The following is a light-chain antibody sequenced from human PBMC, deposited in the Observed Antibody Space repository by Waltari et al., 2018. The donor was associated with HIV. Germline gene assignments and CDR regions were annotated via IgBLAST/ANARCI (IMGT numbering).Light chain of an antibody. CDR3: QQAHSFPHT. V-gene: IGKV1-12*01. J-gene: IGKJ2*01. CDR1: QFISTS. CDR2: DAS. Sequence: DIQMTQSPSSMSASVGDKVTITCRATQFISTSLAWYQQRPNRAPKLLIFDASRLQSGATSRFSGRGSGTQFTLNINSLHPEDVGTYYCQQAHSFPHTFGQGT.